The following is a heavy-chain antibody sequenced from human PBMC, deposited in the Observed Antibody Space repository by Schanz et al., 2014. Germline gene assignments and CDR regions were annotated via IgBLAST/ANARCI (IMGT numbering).Heavy chain of an antibody. D-gene: IGHD4-17*01. V-gene: IGHV4-61*02. CDR3: ARRIWDGDYYYFDY. CDR2: IYTGGST. CDR1: GDSISSYSYY. Sequence: QVQLQESGPGLVKPSQTLSLTCTVSGDSISSYSYYWTWIRQPAGKGLEWIGRIYTGGSTIYNPSLKSRVTISVDTSKSQSSLKLSSVTAADTAVYYCARRIWDGDYYYFDYWGQGTLVTVS. J-gene: IGHJ4*02.